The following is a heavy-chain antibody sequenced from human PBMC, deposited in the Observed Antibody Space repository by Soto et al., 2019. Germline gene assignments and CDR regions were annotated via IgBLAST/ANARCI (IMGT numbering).Heavy chain of an antibody. Sequence: SETLSLTCAVSGGSISSGGYSWSWIRQPPGKGLEWIGYIYHSGSTYYNPSLKSRVTITVDRSENQFSLKLSSVTAADTAVYYCATSAVLRFLEWPEDYYYGMDVWGQGTTVTVSS. D-gene: IGHD3-3*01. J-gene: IGHJ6*02. CDR1: GGSISSGGYS. CDR3: ATSAVLRFLEWPEDYYYGMDV. CDR2: IYHSGST. V-gene: IGHV4-30-2*01.